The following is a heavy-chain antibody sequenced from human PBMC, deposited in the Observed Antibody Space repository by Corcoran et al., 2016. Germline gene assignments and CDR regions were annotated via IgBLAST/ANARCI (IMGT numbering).Heavy chain of an antibody. CDR2: IYWNDDK. CDR1: GFSLSTSGVG. Sequence: QITLKESGPTLVKPTQTLTLTCTFSGFSLSTSGVGVGWIRQPPGKALEWLALIYWNDDKRYSPSLKRRLTITKDTSKNQVVLKMTNMDPVDTATYYWAHLLGLIVHYWGQGTLVTVSS. V-gene: IGHV2-5*01. J-gene: IGHJ4*02. D-gene: IGHD6-6*01. CDR3: AHLLGLIVHY.